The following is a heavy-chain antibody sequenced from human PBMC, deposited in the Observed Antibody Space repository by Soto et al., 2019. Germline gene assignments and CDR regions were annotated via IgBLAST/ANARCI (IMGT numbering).Heavy chain of an antibody. CDR1: GGSVSIGVHY. Sequence: QVQLQESGPGLVKPSETLSLTCTVSVSGGSVSIGVHYWSWIRQPPGKGLEWIGYIYYSVSTNYNPSLKSRVTISVDTSKNQFSLKLTSVTAADTAVYYCARGYYTSWYWFDRWGRGTLVTVSS. CDR2: IYYSVST. V-gene: IGHV4-61*08. CDR3: ARGYYTSWYWFDR. D-gene: IGHD6-13*01. J-gene: IGHJ2*01.